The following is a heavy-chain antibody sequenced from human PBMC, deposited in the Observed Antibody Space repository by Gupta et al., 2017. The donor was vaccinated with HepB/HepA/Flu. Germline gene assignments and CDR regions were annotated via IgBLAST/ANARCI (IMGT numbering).Heavy chain of an antibody. D-gene: IGHD3-3*01. CDR1: GSLFSSYW. Sequence: EVYLVESGGGVVQPGGSLRLSCAAPGSLFSSYWLTWVRQAPGKGPEWVANIRQDGSERNYADSVKGRFTISRDNAKKSVYLLMTGLRAEDTAVYYCTREPFYDFWSGYLYWGQGTPVTVSS. CDR2: IRQDGSER. V-gene: IGHV3-7*01. J-gene: IGHJ4*02. CDR3: TREPFYDFWSGYLY.